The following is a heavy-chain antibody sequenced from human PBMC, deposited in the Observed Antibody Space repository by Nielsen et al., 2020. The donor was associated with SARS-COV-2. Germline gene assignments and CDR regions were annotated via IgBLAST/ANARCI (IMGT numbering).Heavy chain of an antibody. J-gene: IGHJ6*02. CDR3: ARTYYDILTPWYYYYGMDV. CDR2: IYYNGST. Sequence: WIRQPPGKGLEWIGYIYYNGSTNYNPSLKSRVTISVDTSKNQFSLKLSSVTAADTAVYYCARTYYDILTPWYYYYGMDVWGQGTTVTVSS. V-gene: IGHV4-59*01. D-gene: IGHD3-9*01.